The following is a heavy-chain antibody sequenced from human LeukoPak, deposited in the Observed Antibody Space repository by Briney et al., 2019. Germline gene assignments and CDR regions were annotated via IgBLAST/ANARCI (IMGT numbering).Heavy chain of an antibody. CDR1: GFTFSGYW. J-gene: IGHJ3*01. CDR2: LNSDGSSI. Sequence: PGGSLRLSCAASGFTFSGYWMHWVRQPPGKGLVWVSRLNSDGSSISYADSVKGRFTISRDNAKKTLYLQMNSLRAEDTAVYYCASVVGGYYPPVDAFDLWGQGTVVTVSS. D-gene: IGHD3-3*01. CDR3: ASVVGGYYPPVDAFDL. V-gene: IGHV3-74*01.